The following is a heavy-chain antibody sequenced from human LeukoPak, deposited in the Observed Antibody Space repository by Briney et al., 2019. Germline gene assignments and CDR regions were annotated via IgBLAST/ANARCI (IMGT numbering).Heavy chain of an antibody. J-gene: IGHJ4*02. CDR3: ARDEGDTSGHFSNRPYYFDY. CDR2: IKGDGSET. D-gene: IGHD3-22*01. V-gene: IGHV3-74*01. Sequence: PGGSLRLSCAAAGFTFSSNWMLWVRQAPGKGLVWVSRIKGDGSETNYADSVKGRFTISRDNAKNTLYLQMNGLRAEDTAVYYCARDEGDTSGHFSNRPYYFDYWGRGTLVTVSS. CDR1: GFTFSSNW.